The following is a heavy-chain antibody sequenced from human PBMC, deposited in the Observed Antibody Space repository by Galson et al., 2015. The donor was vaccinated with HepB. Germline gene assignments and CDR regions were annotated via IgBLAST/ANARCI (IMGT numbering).Heavy chain of an antibody. Sequence: LRLSCAASGFTFSSYGMSWVRQAPGKGLECVSTISGSGGYTDYADSVRGRFTISRENSKNTLYLEMNSLRADDTAVYYCAKGGTTVTPWGFWGQGTLVTVSS. CDR3: AKGGTTVTPWGF. CDR1: GFTFSSYG. D-gene: IGHD4-11*01. J-gene: IGHJ4*02. CDR2: ISGSGGYT. V-gene: IGHV3-23*01.